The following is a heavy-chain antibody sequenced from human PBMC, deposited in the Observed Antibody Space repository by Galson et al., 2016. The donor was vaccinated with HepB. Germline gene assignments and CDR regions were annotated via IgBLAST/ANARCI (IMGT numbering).Heavy chain of an antibody. V-gene: IGHV3-30-3*01. CDR3: ARDRNNYDTLTGFDY. CDR2: LSYDGTNK. J-gene: IGHJ4*02. Sequence: SLRLSCAASGFTFSSYAMYWVRQAPGKGLQWEAELSYDGTNKYYADSVKGRFTISRDNSKNTLYLQMNNLRAEDTAVYYCARDRNNYDTLTGFDYWGQGTLVTVSS. D-gene: IGHD3-9*01. CDR1: GFTFSSYA.